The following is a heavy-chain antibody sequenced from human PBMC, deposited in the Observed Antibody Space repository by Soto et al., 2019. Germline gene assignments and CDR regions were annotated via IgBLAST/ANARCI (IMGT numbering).Heavy chain of an antibody. V-gene: IGHV3-9*02. D-gene: IGHD4-17*01. CDR2: ISSNSATI. Sequence: EVQLVESGGGLVQPGRSLRLFCVASGFIADDYAMHWVRQAPGKGLEWVSGISSNSATINYADSVKGRFTISRDNAKNSLFLQMNSLRPEDTAFYYCVKDMKSGGMTTIHYFDSWGQGTLVTVSS. CDR1: GFIADDYA. J-gene: IGHJ4*02. CDR3: VKDMKSGGMTTIHYFDS.